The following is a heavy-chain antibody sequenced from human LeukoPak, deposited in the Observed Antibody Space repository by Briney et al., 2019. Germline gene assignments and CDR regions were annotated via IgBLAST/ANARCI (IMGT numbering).Heavy chain of an antibody. V-gene: IGHV3-49*04. D-gene: IGHD5-12*01. CDR1: GFTFRDYG. J-gene: IGHJ4*02. Sequence: GGSLRLSCTASGFTFRDYGMSWVRQAPGKGLEWVGFIRSKAYGGTTEYAASVTGRLSISRDDSKSIAYLQMNSLKIEDTAVYYCTRGGGYDYLFDFWGQGTLVTVSS. CDR2: IRSKAYGGTT. CDR3: TRGGGYDYLFDF.